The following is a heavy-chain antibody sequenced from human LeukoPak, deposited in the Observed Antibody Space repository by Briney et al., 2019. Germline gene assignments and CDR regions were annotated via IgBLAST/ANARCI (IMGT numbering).Heavy chain of an antibody. CDR2: IYSGGTT. J-gene: IGHJ4*02. CDR1: GFTVISNY. V-gene: IGHV3-66*01. CDR3: ARDEDY. Sequence: GGSLRLSCAASGFTVISNYMSWVRQAPGKGLEWVSLIYSGGTTYYADSVKGRFTVSRDNSKNTLHLQMNSLRAEDTAVYYCARDEDYWGQGTLVTVSS.